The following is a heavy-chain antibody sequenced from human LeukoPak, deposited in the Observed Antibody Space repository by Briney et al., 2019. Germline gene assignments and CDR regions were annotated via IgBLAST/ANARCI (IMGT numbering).Heavy chain of an antibody. V-gene: IGHV3-21*06. CDR2: IDTTSEYI. CDR3: ARADRDSDWYIDDC. Sequence: PGGSLRLSCAASGFTFSSYEMNWVRHSPGKGLEWVASIDTTSEYIFYTDSLKGRFTISRDNAKSSLYLQMNNLRAEDTAVYYCARADRDSDWYIDDCWGQGTLVTVSS. CDR1: GFTFSSYE. J-gene: IGHJ4*02. D-gene: IGHD6-19*01.